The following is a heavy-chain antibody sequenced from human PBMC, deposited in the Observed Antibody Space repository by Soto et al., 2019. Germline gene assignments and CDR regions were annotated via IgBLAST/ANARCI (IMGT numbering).Heavy chain of an antibody. J-gene: IGHJ4*02. Sequence: GGSLRLSCAASGFTFSSYGMHWVRQAPGKGLEWVAVISYDGSNKYYADSVKGRFTISRDNSKNTLYLQMNSLRAEDTAVYYCAKEYYDYGDYVLDYWGQGTLVTVSS. D-gene: IGHD4-17*01. CDR2: ISYDGSNK. CDR3: AKEYYDYGDYVLDY. V-gene: IGHV3-30*18. CDR1: GFTFSSYG.